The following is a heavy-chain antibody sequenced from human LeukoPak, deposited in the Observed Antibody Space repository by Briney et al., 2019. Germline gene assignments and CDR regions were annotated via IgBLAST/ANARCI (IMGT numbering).Heavy chain of an antibody. V-gene: IGHV4-59*08. Sequence: SETLSLTCTVSGDSISSYYWSWIRQPPGKGLEWIGYIYYSGSTNYNPSLKSRVTISVDTSKNQFSLKLSSVTAADTAVYYCARGGLGYCSGGSCLDAFDIWGQGTMVTVSS. CDR1: GDSISSYY. D-gene: IGHD2-15*01. CDR3: ARGGLGYCSGGSCLDAFDI. CDR2: IYYSGST. J-gene: IGHJ3*02.